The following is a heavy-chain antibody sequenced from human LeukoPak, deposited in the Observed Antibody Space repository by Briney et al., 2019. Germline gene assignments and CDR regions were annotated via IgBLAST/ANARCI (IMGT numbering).Heavy chain of an antibody. V-gene: IGHV4-4*09. CDR1: GGSISSYY. D-gene: IGHD3-3*01. J-gene: IGHJ5*02. CDR3: ARSDYDFWSGYIWFDP. Sequence: SETLSLTCTVSGGSISSYYWSWIRQPPGKGLEWIGYIYTCGSTNYNPSLKSRVTISVDTSKNQFSLKLSSVTAADTAVYYCARSDYDFWSGYIWFDPWGQGTLVTVSS. CDR2: IYTCGST.